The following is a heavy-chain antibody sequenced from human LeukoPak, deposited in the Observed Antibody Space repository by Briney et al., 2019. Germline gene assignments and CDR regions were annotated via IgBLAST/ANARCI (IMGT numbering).Heavy chain of an antibody. Sequence: ASVKVSCKASGYTFTSYGISWVRQAPGQGLEWMGWISAYNGNTNYAQKLQGRVTMTRNTSISTAYMELSSLRSEDTAVYYCARDGGYTSSWYVPGWVNNYYYGMDVWGQGTTVTVSS. CDR2: ISAYNGNT. CDR1: GYTFTSYG. J-gene: IGHJ6*02. CDR3: ARDGGYTSSWYVPGWVNNYYYGMDV. V-gene: IGHV1-18*01. D-gene: IGHD6-13*01.